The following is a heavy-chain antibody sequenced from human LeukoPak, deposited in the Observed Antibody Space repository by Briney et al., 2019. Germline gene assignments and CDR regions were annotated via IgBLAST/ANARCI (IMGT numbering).Heavy chain of an antibody. Sequence: ASVKVSCRVSGYTLTELSMHWVRQAPGKGLEWMGGFDPEDGETIYAQKFQGRVTMTEDTSTDTAYMELSSLRSEDTAVYYCARVLDCSGGSCYRRAVKHWFDPWGQGTLVTVSS. V-gene: IGHV1-24*01. CDR2: FDPEDGET. CDR1: GYTLTELS. CDR3: ARVLDCSGGSCYRRAVKHWFDP. D-gene: IGHD2-15*01. J-gene: IGHJ5*02.